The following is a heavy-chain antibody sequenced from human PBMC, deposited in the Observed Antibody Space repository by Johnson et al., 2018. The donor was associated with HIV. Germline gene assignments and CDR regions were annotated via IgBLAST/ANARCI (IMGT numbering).Heavy chain of an antibody. V-gene: IGHV3-20*04. Sequence: EVQLVESGGGLVQPGGSLRLSCAASGFIFSSYAMHWVRQGPGKRLEWVSSINWNDGSTDYADSVRGRFTLSRDNAKNSLYLQMNSLRAEDTALYYCARVLGFTIDAFDLWGRGTMVTVAS. D-gene: IGHD5-24*01. CDR2: INWNDGST. CDR1: GFIFSSYA. CDR3: ARVLGFTIDAFDL. J-gene: IGHJ3*01.